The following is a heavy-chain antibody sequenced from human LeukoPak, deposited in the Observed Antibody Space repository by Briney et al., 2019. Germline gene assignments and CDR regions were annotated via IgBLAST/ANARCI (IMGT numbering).Heavy chain of an antibody. V-gene: IGHV3-33*01. Sequence: LPGGSLRLSCAASGFTFSSYGMHWVRQAPGKGLEWVAVIWYDGSNKYYADSVKGRFTISRDNSKNTLYLQMNSLRAEDTAVYYCARGVYGDPLDYWGQGTLVTVSS. J-gene: IGHJ4*02. CDR2: IWYDGSNK. CDR3: ARGVYGDPLDY. D-gene: IGHD4-17*01. CDR1: GFTFSSYG.